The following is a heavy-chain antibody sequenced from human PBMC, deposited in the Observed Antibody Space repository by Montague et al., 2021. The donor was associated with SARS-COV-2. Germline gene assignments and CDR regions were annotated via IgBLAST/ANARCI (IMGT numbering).Heavy chain of an antibody. J-gene: IGHJ4*02. CDR1: GGSISSYY. V-gene: IGHV4-59*01. D-gene: IGHD6-6*01. Sequence: SETLSLTCTVSGGSISSYYWSWIRQPPGKGLEWIGYIYYSGSTNYNPSLKSRVTISVDTSKNQFSLKLSSVTVADTAVYYCARGREYSSSAGFDYWGQGTRAPVPS. CDR3: ARGREYSSSAGFDY. CDR2: IYYSGST.